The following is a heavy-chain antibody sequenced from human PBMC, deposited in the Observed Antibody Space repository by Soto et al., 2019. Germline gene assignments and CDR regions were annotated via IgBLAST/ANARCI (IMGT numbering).Heavy chain of an antibody. Sequence: EVQLLESGGGLVQPGGSLRLSCAASGFTFSSYAMSWVRQAPGKGLEWVSAISGSGGSTYYADSVKGRFTISRDKSKNTLYLQMNSLRAEDTAVYYCAKDLRWELSEIDYWGQGTLVTVSS. J-gene: IGHJ4*02. CDR2: ISGSGGST. V-gene: IGHV3-23*01. D-gene: IGHD1-26*01. CDR1: GFTFSSYA. CDR3: AKDLRWELSEIDY.